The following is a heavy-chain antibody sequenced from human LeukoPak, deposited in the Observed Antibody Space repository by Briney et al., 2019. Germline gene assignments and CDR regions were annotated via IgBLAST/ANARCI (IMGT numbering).Heavy chain of an antibody. CDR2: ISSSGSTI. J-gene: IGHJ3*02. CDR3: ASGLQLWLRGAFDI. Sequence: PGGSLRLSCAASGFTFSDYYMSWIRQAPGKGLEWVSYISSSGSTIYYADSVKGRFTISRDNAKNSLYLQMNSLRAEDTAVYYCASGLQLWLRGAFDIRGQGTMVTVSS. D-gene: IGHD5-18*01. CDR1: GFTFSDYY. V-gene: IGHV3-11*04.